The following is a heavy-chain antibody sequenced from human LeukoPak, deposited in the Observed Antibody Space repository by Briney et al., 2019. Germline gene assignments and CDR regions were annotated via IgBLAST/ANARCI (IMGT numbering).Heavy chain of an antibody. CDR3: ARSRSSSWYAPFDY. V-gene: IGHV3-30-3*01. Sequence: GRSLRLSCAASGFTFSTYAMHWVRQAPGKGLEWVAVISYDGSNKYYADSVKGRFTISRDNSKNTLYLQMNSLRAEDTAVYYCARSRSSSWYAPFDYWGQGTLVTVSS. CDR1: GFTFSTYA. J-gene: IGHJ4*02. D-gene: IGHD6-13*01. CDR2: ISYDGSNK.